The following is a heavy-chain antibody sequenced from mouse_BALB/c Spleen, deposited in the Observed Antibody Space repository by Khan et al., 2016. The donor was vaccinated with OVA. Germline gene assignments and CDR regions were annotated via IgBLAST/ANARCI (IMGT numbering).Heavy chain of an antibody. D-gene: IGHD2-10*01. J-gene: IGHJ4*01. CDR3: ARAYDDNYREAMDY. CDR1: GFSLTGYG. V-gene: IGHV2-6-7*01. CDR2: IWGDGST. Sequence: QVQLKESGPGLVAPSQSLSITCTVSGFSLTGYGVNWVRQPPGKGLEWLGMIWGDGSTDYNSALNSRLNLSKDNSKSQVFLKMNSLQTGDTARDYCARAYDDNYREAMDYWGHGTSVTVSS.